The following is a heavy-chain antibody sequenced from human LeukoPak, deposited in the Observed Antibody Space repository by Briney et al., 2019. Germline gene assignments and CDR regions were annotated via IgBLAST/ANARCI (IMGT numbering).Heavy chain of an antibody. D-gene: IGHD3-22*01. CDR3: ARDYYDSSGYYGRGGFYYMGV. CDR2: IYTSGST. V-gene: IGHV4-4*07. Sequence: PSETLSLTCTVSSGSISSYFWSWIRQPAGKGLEWLGRIYTSGSTNYNPSLKSRVTISIDKSKNQFSLKLSSVTAADTAVYYCARDYYDSSGYYGRGGFYYMGVWGKGTTVTVSS. J-gene: IGHJ6*03. CDR1: SGSISSYF.